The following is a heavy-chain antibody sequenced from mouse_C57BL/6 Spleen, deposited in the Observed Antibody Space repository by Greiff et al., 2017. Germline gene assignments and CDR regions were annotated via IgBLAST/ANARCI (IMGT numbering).Heavy chain of an antibody. V-gene: IGHV1-26*01. CDR2: INPNNGGT. J-gene: IGHJ4*01. D-gene: IGHD2-5*01. CDR3: ARRGIYSNFFMGY. Sequence: VQLQQSGPELVKPGASVKISCKASGYTFTDYYMNWVKQSHGKSLEWIGDINPNNGGTSYNQKFKGKATLTVDKSSSTAYMELRSLTSEDSAVYYCARRGIYSNFFMGYWGQGASVTVSS. CDR1: GYTFTDYY.